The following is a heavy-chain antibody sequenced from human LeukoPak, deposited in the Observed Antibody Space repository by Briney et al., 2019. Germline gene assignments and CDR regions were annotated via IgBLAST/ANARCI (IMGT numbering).Heavy chain of an antibody. J-gene: IGHJ6*03. V-gene: IGHV1-69*13. CDR3: ASSARYYDFWSGRRAFYYYYYMDV. CDR1: GYTFTSYG. Sequence: GASVKVSCKASGYTFTSYGISWVRQAPGQGLEWMGGIIPIFGTANYAQKFQGRVTITADESTSTAYMELSSLRSEDTAVYYCASSARYYDFWSGRRAFYYYYYMDVWGKGTTVTVSS. D-gene: IGHD3-3*01. CDR2: IIPIFGTA.